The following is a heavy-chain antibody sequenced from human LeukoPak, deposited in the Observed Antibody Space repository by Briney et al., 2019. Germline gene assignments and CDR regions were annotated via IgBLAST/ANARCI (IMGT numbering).Heavy chain of an antibody. CDR2: ISGSGGST. Sequence: PGGSLRLSCAASGFTFSSYAMSWVRQAPGKGLEWVSAISGSGGSTYYADSVKGRFTISRDNSKNTLYLQMNSLRAEDTAVYCCAKAGSSWYYFDYWGQGTLVTVSS. J-gene: IGHJ4*02. V-gene: IGHV3-23*01. CDR1: GFTFSSYA. D-gene: IGHD6-13*01. CDR3: AKAGSSWYYFDY.